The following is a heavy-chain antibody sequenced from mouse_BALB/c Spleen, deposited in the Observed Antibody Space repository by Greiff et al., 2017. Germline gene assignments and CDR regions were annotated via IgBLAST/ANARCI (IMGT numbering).Heavy chain of an antibody. D-gene: IGHD2-10*02. Sequence: QVQLQQSGAELAKPGASVKMSCKASGYTFTSYWMHWVKQRPGQGLEWIGYINPSTGYTEYNQKFKDKATLTADKSSSTAYMQLSSLTSEDSAVYNCARSGYGIYDARGEGATLTESS. CDR2: INPSTGYT. V-gene: IGHV1-7*01. J-gene: IGHJ2*01. CDR1: GYTFTSYW. CDR3: ARSGYGIYDA.